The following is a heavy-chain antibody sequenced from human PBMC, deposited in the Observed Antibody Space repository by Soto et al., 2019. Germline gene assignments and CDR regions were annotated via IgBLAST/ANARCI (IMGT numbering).Heavy chain of an antibody. CDR3: ARSVSP. J-gene: IGHJ5*02. CDR2: IYYSGST. Sequence: QVQLQESGPGLVKPSQTLSLTCTVSGGSISSGGYYWTWIRQHPGKGLEWIGYIYYSGSTYYNPSLNSRVTITVVTCNNHFSLKLSSVTAAEKAVYYCARSVSPWGQGTLVYVSS. CDR1: GGSISSGGYY. V-gene: IGHV4-31*03.